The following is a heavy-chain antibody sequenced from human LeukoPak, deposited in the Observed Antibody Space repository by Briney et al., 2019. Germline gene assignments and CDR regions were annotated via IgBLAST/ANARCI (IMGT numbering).Heavy chain of an antibody. Sequence: GSLRLSCAASGFTFNSYSMNWVRQAPGKGLEWVSSFSSSSSYIYYADSVKGRFTISRDNAKNSLYLQMNSLRAEDTAVYFCAGATYYYYYYMDVWGKGTTVTVSS. V-gene: IGHV3-21*06. CDR2: FSSSSSYI. D-gene: IGHD4/OR15-4a*01. J-gene: IGHJ6*03. CDR1: GFTFNSYS. CDR3: AGATYYYYYYMDV.